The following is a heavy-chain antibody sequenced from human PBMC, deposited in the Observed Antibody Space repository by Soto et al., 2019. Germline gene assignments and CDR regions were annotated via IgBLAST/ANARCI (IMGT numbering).Heavy chain of an antibody. V-gene: IGHV4-34*01. Sequence: QVQLQQWGAGLLKPSETLSLTCAVYGGSFSGYYWSWIRQPPGKGLAWIGEINHSGSTNYNPSLKSRVTISVDTSKNQFSLKLSSVTAADTAVYYCASSSTVYYYYGMDVWGQGTTVTVSS. CDR1: GGSFSGYY. D-gene: IGHD4-17*01. J-gene: IGHJ6*02. CDR3: ASSSTVYYYYGMDV. CDR2: INHSGST.